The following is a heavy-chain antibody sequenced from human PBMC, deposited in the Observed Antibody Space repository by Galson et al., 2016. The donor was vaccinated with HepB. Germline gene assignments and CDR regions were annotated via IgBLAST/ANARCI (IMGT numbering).Heavy chain of an antibody. J-gene: IGHJ4*02. D-gene: IGHD3-9*01. V-gene: IGHV3-30*03. CDR1: GFNFRTYG. Sequence: SLRLSCAASGFNFRTYGMHWVRQAPGKGLEWVAVIANDGRYKFYADSVMDRFTISRDNSKNTLYLYMNSLRAEDTAVYYCAREPVRLDDLLTGPPKNPDYWGQGTLVTVSS. CDR2: IANDGRYK. CDR3: AREPVRLDDLLTGPPKNPDY.